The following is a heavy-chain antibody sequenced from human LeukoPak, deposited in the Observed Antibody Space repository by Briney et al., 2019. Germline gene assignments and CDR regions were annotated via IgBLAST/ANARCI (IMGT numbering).Heavy chain of an antibody. CDR2: INLSGGST. D-gene: IGHD2-8*01. CDR1: GYTFTSYH. V-gene: IGHV1-46*01. CDR3: ARDYVDDIPMIKDY. Sequence: ASVKVSCKASGYTFTSYHMHWVRQAPGQGLEWMGKINLSGGSTTYAQKFQGRVTITRDTSTSTVYMELSSLRSEDTAVYYCARDYVDDIPMIKDYWGQGTLVTVSS. J-gene: IGHJ4*02.